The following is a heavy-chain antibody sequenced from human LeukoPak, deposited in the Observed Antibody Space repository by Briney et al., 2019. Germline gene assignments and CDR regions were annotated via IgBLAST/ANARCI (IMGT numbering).Heavy chain of an antibody. D-gene: IGHD3-16*01. CDR1: GYTFTGYY. Sequence: ASVKVSCKASGYTFTGYYMHWVRQAPGQGLEWMGWINPNSGGTNYAQKFQGRVTITRNTSISTAYMELSSLRSEDTAVYYCARGRYVDGAFDIWGQGTMVTVSS. CDR3: ARGRYVDGAFDI. V-gene: IGHV1-2*02. CDR2: INPNSGGT. J-gene: IGHJ3*02.